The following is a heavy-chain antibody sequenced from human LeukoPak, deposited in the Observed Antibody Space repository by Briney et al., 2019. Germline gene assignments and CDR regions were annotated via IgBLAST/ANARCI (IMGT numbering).Heavy chain of an antibody. V-gene: IGHV3-30*04. CDR2: LSSDGNNK. Sequence: GGSLRLSCAASGFTFSSYSVHWVRQTPGKGLEWVAVLSSDGNNKYYADSVKGRFTISRDNSKNTLSLQMNSLRAEDTALYYCAKDIHFGGGMVGTIVDYWGQGTLVTVSS. J-gene: IGHJ4*02. D-gene: IGHD1-26*01. CDR3: AKDIHFGGGMVGTIVDY. CDR1: GFTFSSYS.